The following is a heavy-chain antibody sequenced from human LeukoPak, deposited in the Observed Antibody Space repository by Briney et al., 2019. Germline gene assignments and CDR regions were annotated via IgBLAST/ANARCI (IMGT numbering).Heavy chain of an antibody. Sequence: SETLSLTCAVYGGSFSGYYWGWIRQPPGKGLEWIGEINHSGSTNYNPSLKSRVTISVDTSKNQFSLKLSSVTAADTAVYHCARADTAMVTLDPWGQGTLVTVSS. CDR3: ARADTAMVTLDP. D-gene: IGHD5-18*01. V-gene: IGHV4-34*01. J-gene: IGHJ5*02. CDR2: INHSGST. CDR1: GGSFSGYY.